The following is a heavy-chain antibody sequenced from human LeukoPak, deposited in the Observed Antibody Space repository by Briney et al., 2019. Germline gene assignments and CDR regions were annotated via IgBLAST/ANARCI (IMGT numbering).Heavy chain of an antibody. CDR3: AKVEGYCSGGSCYKPFDY. J-gene: IGHJ4*02. D-gene: IGHD2-15*01. CDR2: IYSGGST. V-gene: IGHV3-53*01. CDR1: GFTVSSNY. Sequence: PGGSLGLSCAASGFTVSSNYMSWVRQAPGKGLEWVSVIYSGGSTYYADSVKGRFTISRDNSENTLHLHMNSLKAEDTAVYYCAKVEGYCSGGSCYKPFDYWGQGTLVTVSS.